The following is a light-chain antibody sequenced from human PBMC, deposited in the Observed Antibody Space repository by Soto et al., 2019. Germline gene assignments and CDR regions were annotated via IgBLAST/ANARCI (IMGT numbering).Light chain of an antibody. CDR1: SSDVGSYNV. J-gene: IGLJ3*02. V-gene: IGLV2-23*03. CDR2: EGS. Sequence: QSALTKPASVSGSPGQSITISCTGTSSDVGSYNVVSWYQQHPGKAPKLIIYEGSKRPSGVSNRFSGSKSGNTASLTISGLQAEDEADYYCCSYVSSSTFWVFGGGTKVTVL. CDR3: CSYVSSSTFWV.